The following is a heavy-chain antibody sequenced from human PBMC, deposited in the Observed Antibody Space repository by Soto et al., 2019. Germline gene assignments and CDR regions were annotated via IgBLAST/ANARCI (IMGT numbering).Heavy chain of an antibody. D-gene: IGHD1-26*01. J-gene: IGHJ6*02. CDR1: GYILTGYF. V-gene: IGHV1-2*04. CDR2: ITPNTSAT. Sequence: ASGKRSCRASGYILTGYFIQWLRQAPGQGLEWMGWITPNTSATTYAPKFQSWVSMTTDTSLGAAYMELTSLRPDDTALYYCGRSTWGRDHYYGMDVWGQGATEIVSS. CDR3: GRSTWGRDHYYGMDV.